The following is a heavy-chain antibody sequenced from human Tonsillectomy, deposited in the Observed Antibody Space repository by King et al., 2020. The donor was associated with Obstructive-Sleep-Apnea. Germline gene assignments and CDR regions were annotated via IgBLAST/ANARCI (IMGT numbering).Heavy chain of an antibody. CDR2: TFYTGSA. V-gene: IGHV4-31*03. Sequence: QLQESGPGLVKPSQTLSLTCTVSGDSITSGGYYWSWIRQHPGRGLEWIGYTFYTGSAQYTPSLGSRVTFSVDTSKNQFALKMTSVTAADTAVYFCARGYSSGWYQYFLPWGQGTLVTVSS. D-gene: IGHD6-19*01. J-gene: IGHJ1*01. CDR3: ARGYSSGWYQYFLP. CDR1: GDSITSGGYY.